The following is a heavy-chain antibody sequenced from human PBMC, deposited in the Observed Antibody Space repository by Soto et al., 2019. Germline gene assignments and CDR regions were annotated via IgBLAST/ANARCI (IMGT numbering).Heavy chain of an antibody. Sequence: PSETLSLTCTVSGGSISSRDYYWSWVRQSPGRGLEWIGYIYYTGSAYYNPSLRGRVTISIDTSKNQFSLRLRSVTAADTAVYYCARDPMPDYCYYGMDVWGQGTTVTVSS. D-gene: IGHD2-2*01. CDR1: GGSISSRDYY. V-gene: IGHV4-30-4*01. CDR3: ARDPMPDYCYYGMDV. J-gene: IGHJ6*02. CDR2: IYYTGSA.